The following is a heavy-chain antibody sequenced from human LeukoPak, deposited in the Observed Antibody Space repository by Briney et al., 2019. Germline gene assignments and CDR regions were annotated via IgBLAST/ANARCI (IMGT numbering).Heavy chain of an antibody. V-gene: IGHV3-33*08. CDR2: IRYDGDDK. J-gene: IGHJ6*01. D-gene: IGHD7-27*01. CDR3: ARDPDAPFSANWGLEYYSYGLDV. CDR1: GFTFENYA. Sequence: TGGSLRLSCVASGFTFENYAMDWVRQAPGKGLEWVAAIRYDGDDKYHADSVQGRFNISLHTSKNTLYLQMGSLRVEDTATYYCARDPDAPFSANWGLEYYSYGLDVWGQGTSVIVSS.